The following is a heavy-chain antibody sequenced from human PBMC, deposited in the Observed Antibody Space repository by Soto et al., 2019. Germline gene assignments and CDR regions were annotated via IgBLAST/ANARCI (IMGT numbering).Heavy chain of an antibody. CDR2: ITSKTDGGTT. Sequence: EVQLVESGGGLVKPGGSLRLSCAASGFTFSNAWMRWVRQAPGKGLEWVGRITSKTDGGTTDYAAPVKGRFTISRDDSKNTLYLQMNSIKTEDTAVYYCTTVDFWGQGTLVTFSS. CDR1: GFTFSNAW. J-gene: IGHJ4*02. V-gene: IGHV3-15*01. CDR3: TTVDF.